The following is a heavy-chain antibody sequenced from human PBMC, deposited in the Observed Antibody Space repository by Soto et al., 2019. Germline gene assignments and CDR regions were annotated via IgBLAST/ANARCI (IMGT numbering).Heavy chain of an antibody. D-gene: IGHD1-1*01. CDR2: ISPYTGKT. J-gene: IGHJ4*02. V-gene: IGHV1-18*01. CDR1: GYTFRNFA. CDR3: ARDWNSDILLLPPVKCIDY. Sequence: QVQLLRSGGEVKKPGASVKVSCYTSGYTFRNFAVSWVRQAPGQGPEWMGRISPYTGKTHFAQNFQGRVTLTADTSTGAAYMELSSLTSDDTAVYYCARDWNSDILLLPPVKCIDYWGQVTLITVSS.